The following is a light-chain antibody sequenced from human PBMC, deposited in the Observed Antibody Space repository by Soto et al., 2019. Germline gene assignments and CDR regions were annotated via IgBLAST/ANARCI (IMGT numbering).Light chain of an antibody. J-gene: IGKJ2*01. V-gene: IGKV1-39*01. CDR2: TSS. Sequence: DIQMTQSPSSLSVSVGDRVTITCRASQSINRYLNWYQQKPGKAPKLLIYTSSNLQSGVPSRFRGSGSGTDFTLTISSLQPEDFATYFFQHIYITPYTFGQGTKLESK. CDR1: QSINRY. CDR3: QHIYITPYT.